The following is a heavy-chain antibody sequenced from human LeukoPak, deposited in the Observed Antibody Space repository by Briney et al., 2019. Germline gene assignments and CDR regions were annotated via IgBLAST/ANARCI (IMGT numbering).Heavy chain of an antibody. V-gene: IGHV3-30*18. Sequence: PGGSLRLSCAASGFIFSGYGMHWVRQAPGKGLEWVAVISFDGNNKYYRGSVKGRFTISRDNSKDTLYLQMTSLRDEDTAVYYCAKVGDVGFSSWYYYSMDVWGQGTTVTVSS. D-gene: IGHD3-16*01. J-gene: IGHJ6*02. CDR1: GFIFSGYG. CDR2: ISFDGNNK. CDR3: AKVGDVGFSSWYYYSMDV.